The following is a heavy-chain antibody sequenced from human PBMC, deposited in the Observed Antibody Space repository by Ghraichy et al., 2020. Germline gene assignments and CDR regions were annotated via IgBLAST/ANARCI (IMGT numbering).Heavy chain of an antibody. V-gene: IGHV3-33*01. D-gene: IGHD2-2*01. J-gene: IGHJ4*02. Sequence: GGSLRLSCAASGFTFSSYGMHWVRQAPGKGLEWVAVIWYDGSNKYYADSVKGRFTISRDNSKNTLYLQMNSLRAEDTAVYYCARGRIGYCSSTSCPRMYYFDYWGQGTLVTVSS. CDR3: ARGRIGYCSSTSCPRMYYFDY. CDR1: GFTFSSYG. CDR2: IWYDGSNK.